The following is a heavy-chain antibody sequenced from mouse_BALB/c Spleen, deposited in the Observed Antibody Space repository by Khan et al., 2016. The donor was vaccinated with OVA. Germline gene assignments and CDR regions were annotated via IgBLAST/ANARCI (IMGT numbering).Heavy chain of an antibody. Sequence: EVQLVESGGDLVKPGGSLKLSCAASGFTFSTYGMSWVRQTPDKRLEWVATISSGGSYTYYPDSVKGRFTICRDNAKNTLSLQMGSLKSEETAMYYCARLAYYYGSEGFAYWGQGTLVTVSA. D-gene: IGHD1-1*01. CDR1: GFTFSTYG. CDR3: ARLAYYYGSEGFAY. V-gene: IGHV5-6*01. CDR2: ISSGGSYT. J-gene: IGHJ3*01.